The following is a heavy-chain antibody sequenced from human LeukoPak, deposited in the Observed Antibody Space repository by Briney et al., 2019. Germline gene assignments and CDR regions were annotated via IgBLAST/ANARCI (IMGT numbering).Heavy chain of an antibody. J-gene: IGHJ4*02. V-gene: IGHV6-1*01. D-gene: IGHD2-15*01. Sequence: SQTLSLTCGISGDSVSSNSAAWNWIRQSTSRGLEWLGRTYYRSKWYNDYAVSVKSRITINPDTSKNQFSLQLNSVTPEDTAVYYCARGGRRNCSGGSCYWIFDYWGQGTLVTVSS. CDR3: ARGGRRNCSGGSCYWIFDY. CDR2: TYYRSKWYN. CDR1: GDSVSSNSAA.